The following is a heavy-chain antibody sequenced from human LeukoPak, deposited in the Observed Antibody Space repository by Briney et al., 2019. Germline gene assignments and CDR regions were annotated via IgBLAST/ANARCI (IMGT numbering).Heavy chain of an antibody. CDR3: AKDSLTTSLDY. Sequence: SETLSLTCTVSGGSISSGGYSWSWIRQHPGQGLEWIGYIYYSGSTYYNPSLKSRVTISVDTSKNQFSLKLSSVIAADTAVYYCAKDSLTTSLDYWGQGTLVTVSS. CDR2: IYYSGST. CDR1: GGSISSGGYS. J-gene: IGHJ4*02. V-gene: IGHV4-31*03. D-gene: IGHD1-1*01.